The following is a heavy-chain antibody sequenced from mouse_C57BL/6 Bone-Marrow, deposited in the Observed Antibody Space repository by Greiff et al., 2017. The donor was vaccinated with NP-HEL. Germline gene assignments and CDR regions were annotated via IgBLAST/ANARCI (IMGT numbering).Heavy chain of an antibody. CDR2: IDPSDSYT. J-gene: IGHJ3*01. V-gene: IGHV1-59*01. Sequence: QVQLQQSGAELVRPGTSVKLSCKASGYTFTSYWMHWVKQRPGQGLEWIGVIDPSDSYTNYNQKFKGKATLTVDTSSSTAYMQLSSLTSEDSAVYYCARKGFYYGSSPFAYWGQGTLVTVSA. D-gene: IGHD1-1*01. CDR1: GYTFTSYW. CDR3: ARKGFYYGSSPFAY.